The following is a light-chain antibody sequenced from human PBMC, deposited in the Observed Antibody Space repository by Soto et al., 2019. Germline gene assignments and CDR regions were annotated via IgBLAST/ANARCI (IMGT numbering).Light chain of an antibody. CDR1: QSISNW. CDR2: KTS. J-gene: IGKJ4*01. V-gene: IGKV1-5*03. Sequence: DIQMTQSPSTLSASVGDRVTITCRASQSISNWLAWYQQKPGKAPKLLIYKTSNLENGVPSRFSGSGSGTDFTLTISSLEPEDFAVYYCQQRSNWPLTFGGGTKVEIK. CDR3: QQRSNWPLT.